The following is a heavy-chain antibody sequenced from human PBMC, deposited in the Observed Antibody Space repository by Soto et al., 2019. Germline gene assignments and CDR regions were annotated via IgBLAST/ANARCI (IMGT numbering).Heavy chain of an antibody. V-gene: IGHV4-39*07. CDR2: IYYSGST. CDR3: ARRGPTTGKTFFDS. D-gene: IGHD1-1*01. J-gene: IGHJ4*02. CDR1: GDSITSGGYY. Sequence: SETLSLTCNVSGDSITSGGYYWSWIRQQPGKGLEWIGSIYYSGSTYYNPSLRSRVTLSVDTSKNQFSLKLNSVTAADTAVYFCARRGPTTGKTFFDSWGPGILVTVSS.